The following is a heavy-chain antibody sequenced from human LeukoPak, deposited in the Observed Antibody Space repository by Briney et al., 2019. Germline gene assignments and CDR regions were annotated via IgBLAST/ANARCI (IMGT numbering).Heavy chain of an antibody. J-gene: IGHJ3*02. V-gene: IGHV4-34*01. D-gene: IGHD6-13*01. Sequence: SETLSLTCAVYGGSFSGYYWSWIRPPPGKGLEWIGEINHSGSTNYNPSLKSRVTISVDTSKNHVSLKLSSVSAADTAVYYCARGIAADIWGQGTMVTVYS. CDR2: INHSGST. CDR3: ARGIAADI. CDR1: GGSFSGYY.